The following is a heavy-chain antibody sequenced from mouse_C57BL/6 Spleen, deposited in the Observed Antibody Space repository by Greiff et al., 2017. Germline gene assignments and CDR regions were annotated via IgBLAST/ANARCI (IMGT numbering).Heavy chain of an antibody. J-gene: IGHJ3*01. D-gene: IGHD1-1*01. V-gene: IGHV1-42*01. CDR3: ARSDYGSSRAWFAY. CDR1: GYSFTGYY. Sequence: EVHLVESGPELVKPGASVKISCKASGYSFTGYYMNWVKQSPEKSLEWIGEINPSTGGTTSNQKFKAKATLTVDKSSSTAYMQLKSLTSEDSAVYYCARSDYGSSRAWFAYWGQGTLVTVSA. CDR2: INPSTGGT.